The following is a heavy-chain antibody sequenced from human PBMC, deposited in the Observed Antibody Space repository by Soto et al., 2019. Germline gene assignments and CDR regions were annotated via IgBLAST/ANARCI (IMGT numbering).Heavy chain of an antibody. J-gene: IGHJ6*02. CDR3: VMVDNYVTPTPQDV. CDR2: ISPYTGNT. D-gene: IGHD3-16*01. CDR1: GYIFVNYG. V-gene: IGHV1-18*01. Sequence: QVQLVQSGDEVKKPGASVKVSCKASGYIFVNYGIAWVRQAAGQGLEWMGWISPYTGNTHSATKIQGRLTMTTDTSTSTAYMELGSLTSDDTAVYYCVMVDNYVTPTPQDVWGQGTTVTVSS.